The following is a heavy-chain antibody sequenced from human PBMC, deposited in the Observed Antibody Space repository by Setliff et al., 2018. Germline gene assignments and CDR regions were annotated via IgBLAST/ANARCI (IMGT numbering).Heavy chain of an antibody. CDR2: ISNSGDTI. Sequence: GGSLRLSCAASGFTFSRSEMNWVRQAPGKGLEWVSYISNSGDTIYYADSVKGRFTISRDNVKKSVYLQVNSLRAEDTGVYYCFGAGTCSYWGQGTQVTVS. J-gene: IGHJ4*02. V-gene: IGHV3-48*03. CDR1: GFTFSRSE. CDR3: FGAGTCSY. D-gene: IGHD3-10*01.